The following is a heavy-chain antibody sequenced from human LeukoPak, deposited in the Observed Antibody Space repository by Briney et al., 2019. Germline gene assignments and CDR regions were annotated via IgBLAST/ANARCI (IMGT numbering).Heavy chain of an antibody. V-gene: IGHV4-4*02. CDR2: IYHGGDT. J-gene: IGHJ4*02. CDR3: ASHATVLGTRGFDY. CDR1: GGSITSHSW. D-gene: IGHD6-19*01. Sequence: SETLSLTCAVSGGSITSHSWWSWVRQPPGKGLEWIGEIYHGGDTNYAPSVKSRVTMSVDKSKNHFSLNLRSVTAADTAIYYCASHATVLGTRGFDYWGQGILVTVSS.